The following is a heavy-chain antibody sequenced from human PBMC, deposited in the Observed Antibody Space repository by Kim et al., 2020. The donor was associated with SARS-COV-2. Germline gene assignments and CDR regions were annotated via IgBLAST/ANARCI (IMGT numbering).Heavy chain of an antibody. CDR3: ARDLSTFTVTTLDV. Sequence: SVKVSCKASGGTFSSYSISWVRQAPGQGLEWMGGIIPIFGTANYSQKFQGRVTITADETTSTAYMLLSSLRSEDTAVYYCARDLSTFTVTTLDVWGQGDTGTVSS. D-gene: IGHD4-17*01. CDR2: IIPIFGTA. CDR1: GGTFSSYS. J-gene: IGHJ6*02. V-gene: IGHV1-69*13.